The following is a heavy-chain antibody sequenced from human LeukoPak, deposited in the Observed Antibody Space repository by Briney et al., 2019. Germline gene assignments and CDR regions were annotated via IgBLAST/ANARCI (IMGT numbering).Heavy chain of an antibody. CDR3: ARDSPGIAATDT. V-gene: IGHV4-61*02. J-gene: IGHJ4*02. CDR2: IYTSGST. D-gene: IGHD6-13*01. Sequence: SETLSLTCTVSGASISSGRYYWSWIRQPAGKGLEWIGRIYTSGSTDYNPSLKSRVTISLDTSKNQFSLKVRSVTAADKAVYYCARDSPGIAATDTWGQGSLVTVSS. CDR1: GASISSGRYY.